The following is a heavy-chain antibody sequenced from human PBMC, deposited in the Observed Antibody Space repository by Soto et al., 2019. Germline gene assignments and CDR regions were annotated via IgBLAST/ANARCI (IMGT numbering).Heavy chain of an antibody. D-gene: IGHD3-22*01. V-gene: IGHV3-48*02. CDR1: GFTFSSYS. CDR3: AREHGNYYDSSGYYPYYYYYGMDV. J-gene: IGHJ6*02. CDR2: ISSSSSTI. Sequence: SLRLSCAASGFTFSSYSMNWVRQAPGKGLEWVSYISSSSSTIYYADSVKGRFTISRDNAKNSLYLQMNSLRDEDTAVYYCAREHGNYYDSSGYYPYYYYYGMDVWGQGTTVTVSS.